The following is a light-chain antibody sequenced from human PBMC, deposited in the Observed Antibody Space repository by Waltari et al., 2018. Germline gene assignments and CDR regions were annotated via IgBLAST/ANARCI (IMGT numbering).Light chain of an antibody. CDR3: QQYDSYPVT. J-gene: IGKJ1*01. CDR1: QSVSEW. Sequence: DIQMTKSPSTPSASVGDSVTITCRAGQSVSEWLAWYQQKPGRAPDLLIYKASTLERGVSSRFRGSGSGTEFTLTINSLQPDDFATYYCQQYDSYPVTFGQGTNVEIK. CDR2: KAS. V-gene: IGKV1-5*03.